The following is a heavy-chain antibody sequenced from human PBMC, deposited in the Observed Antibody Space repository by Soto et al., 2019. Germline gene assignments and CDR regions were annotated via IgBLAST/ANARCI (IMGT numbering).Heavy chain of an antibody. J-gene: IGHJ4*02. CDR2: IIPIFGTA. CDR3: VSGWGYDSNDYYYAY. Sequence: QVQLVQSGAEVRKPGSSVKVSCKASGGTFSRHAISWVRQAPGQGLEWMGGIIPIFGTANHAQKFQGRVTIIADESTSTVYMELSSLRSEDTAMYYSVSGWGYDSNDYYYAYWGQGTLVIVSS. D-gene: IGHD3-22*01. V-gene: IGHV1-69*01. CDR1: GGTFSRHA.